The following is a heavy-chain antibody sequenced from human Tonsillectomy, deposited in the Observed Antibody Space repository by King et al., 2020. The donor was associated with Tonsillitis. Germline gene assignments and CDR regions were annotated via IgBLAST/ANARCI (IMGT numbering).Heavy chain of an antibody. CDR1: GFTFGDYA. Sequence: VQLVESGGGLVQPGRSLRLSCTASGFTFGDYAMSWFRQAPGKGLEWLGFIRSNAYGGTTEYAASVKGRFTISRDDSKNIAYLQMSSLKTEDTAVYYCTSLFYGSGSLRFDYWGQGTLVTVSS. J-gene: IGHJ4*02. CDR2: IRSNAYGGTT. CDR3: TSLFYGSGSLRFDY. V-gene: IGHV3-49*03. D-gene: IGHD3-10*01.